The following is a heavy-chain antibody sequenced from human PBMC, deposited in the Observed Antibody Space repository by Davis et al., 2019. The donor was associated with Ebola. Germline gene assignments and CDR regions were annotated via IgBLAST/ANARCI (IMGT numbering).Heavy chain of an antibody. J-gene: IGHJ4*02. CDR2: ISSSSSTI. CDR3: VKGSITMSVVVYFDL. V-gene: IGHV3-48*01. CDR1: GFTFSSYS. Sequence: GESLKISCAASGFTFSSYSMNWVRQAPGKGLEWVSYISSSSSTIYYADSVKGRFIISRDNAKNTLYLQMSSLRIEDTAVYYCVKGSITMSVVVYFDLWGQGTLVTVSS. D-gene: IGHD3-22*01.